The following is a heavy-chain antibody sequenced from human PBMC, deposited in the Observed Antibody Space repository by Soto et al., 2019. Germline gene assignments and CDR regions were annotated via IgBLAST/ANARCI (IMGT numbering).Heavy chain of an antibody. Sequence: EVQVVESGGGLVQPGGSLRLSCAASGFTAMSNYMTWVRQAPGKGLEWVSVIYSGGGTYYADSVKDRFTISSDNSNNTLYLQMNSLRAEDTAVYYCVVRTHGDYFACWGQGTLVTDSS. J-gene: IGHJ4*02. D-gene: IGHD3-10*02. CDR1: GFTAMSNY. V-gene: IGHV3-66*01. CDR3: VVRTHGDYFAC. CDR2: IYSGGGT.